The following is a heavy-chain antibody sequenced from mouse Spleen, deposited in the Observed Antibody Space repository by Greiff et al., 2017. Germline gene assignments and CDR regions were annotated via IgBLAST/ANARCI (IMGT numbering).Heavy chain of an antibody. V-gene: IGHV1-54*01. CDR3: AIPVYYDYDGGFFDY. CDR2: INPGSGGT. J-gene: IGHJ2*01. Sequence: VQLQQSGAELVRPGTSVKVSCKASGYAFTNYLIEWVKQRPGQGLEWIGVINPGSGGTNYNEKFKGKATLTADKSSSTAYMQLSSLTSEDSAVYFCAIPVYYDYDGGFFDYWGQGTTLTVSS. D-gene: IGHD2-4*01. CDR1: GYAFTNYL.